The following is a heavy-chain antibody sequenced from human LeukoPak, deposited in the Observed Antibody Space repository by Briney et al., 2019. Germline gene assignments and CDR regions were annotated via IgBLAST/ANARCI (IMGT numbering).Heavy chain of an antibody. D-gene: IGHD6-13*01. V-gene: IGHV4-39*01. CDR2: NYYSGST. CDR3: ARHAGGISATGTRPFDY. CDR1: GASFSSSTYY. Sequence: SEALSLTCTVSGASFSSSTYYWGWIRQPPGKGLEWIGSNYYSGSTYYNPSLKSRVTMSVDTSKNQFSLKLSSVTAADTAVYYCARHAGGISATGTRPFDYWGQGTLVTVSS. J-gene: IGHJ4*02.